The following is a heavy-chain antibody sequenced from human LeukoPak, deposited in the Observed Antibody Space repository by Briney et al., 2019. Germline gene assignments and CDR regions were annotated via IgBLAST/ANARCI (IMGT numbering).Heavy chain of an antibody. CDR1: GYTFIDYF. J-gene: IGHJ4*02. V-gene: IGHV1-2*02. CDR3: ARALRTDILTTDY. D-gene: IGHD3-9*01. Sequence: ASVKVSCKASGYTFIDYFVHWVRQAPGQGLEWMGWIKPKSGGANYAQNFQGRVSMTRDTSISAAYLEVSGLRSDDTAVYYCARALRTDILTTDYWGQGTLVTVSS. CDR2: IKPKSGGA.